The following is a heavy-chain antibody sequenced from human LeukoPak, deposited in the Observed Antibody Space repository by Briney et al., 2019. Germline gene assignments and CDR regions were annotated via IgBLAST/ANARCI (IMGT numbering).Heavy chain of an antibody. CDR1: GGSISSSSYF. V-gene: IGHV4-39*01. CDR2: IYYSGST. CDR3: ARRRTAMAQYYFDY. Sequence: SETLSLTCTVSGGSISSSSYFWGWIRQPPGKGLEWIGCIYYSGSTYHNPSLKSRVTISVDTSKNQFSLRLSSETAADTAVYYCARRRTAMAQYYFDYWGQGTLVTVSS. J-gene: IGHJ4*02. D-gene: IGHD5-18*01.